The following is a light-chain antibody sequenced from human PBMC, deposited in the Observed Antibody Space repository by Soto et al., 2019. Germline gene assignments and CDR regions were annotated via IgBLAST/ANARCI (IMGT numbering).Light chain of an antibody. J-gene: IGKJ5*01. CDR2: GAS. CDR1: QSGSGN. CDR3: QQYNNWFSIT. Sequence: IVMTQSPATLSVSPGGRATLSCRASQSGSGNLAWYQQKPGQAPRLLIYGASTRANGIPARFSGSGSGAEFTLTISSLQSEDFAVYHCQQYNNWFSITFVQGTRVEIK. V-gene: IGKV3-15*01.